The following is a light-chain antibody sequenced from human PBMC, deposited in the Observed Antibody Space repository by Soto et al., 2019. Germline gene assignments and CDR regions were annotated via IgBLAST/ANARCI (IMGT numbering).Light chain of an antibody. CDR1: QSISSM. CDR2: KAS. V-gene: IGKV1-5*03. J-gene: IGKJ1*01. Sequence: DIQMTQSPSTLSASVGDRVTITCRASQSISSMLAWYQQKRGKAPKLLIYKASSLESEDPSRFSSSGSGTEFTLTISSLQPDDFANNYCQQYNSYSPWTFGQVTKVEIK. CDR3: QQYNSYSPWT.